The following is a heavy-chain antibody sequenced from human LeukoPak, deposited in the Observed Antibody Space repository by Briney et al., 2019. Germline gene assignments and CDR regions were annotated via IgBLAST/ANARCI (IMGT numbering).Heavy chain of an antibody. CDR2: ISWNSGSI. Sequence: GGSLRLSCAASGFTFDDYAMHWVRQAPGKGLEWVSGISWNSGSIGYADSVKGRFTISRDNAKNSLYLQMNSLRAEDTALYYCAKAMSSGWYSPPYYFDYWGRGTLVTVSS. J-gene: IGHJ4*02. CDR3: AKAMSSGWYSPPYYFDY. D-gene: IGHD6-19*01. CDR1: GFTFDDYA. V-gene: IGHV3-9*01.